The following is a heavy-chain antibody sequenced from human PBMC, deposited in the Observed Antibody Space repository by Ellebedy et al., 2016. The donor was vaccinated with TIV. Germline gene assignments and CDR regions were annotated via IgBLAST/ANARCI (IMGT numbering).Heavy chain of an antibody. D-gene: IGHD2-21*02. CDR2: ISGSGGST. Sequence: GESLKISCAASGFTFSSYAMSWVRQAPGKGLEWVSAISGSGGSTYYAYSVKGRFTISRDNAKNSLYLQMNSLRAEDTAVYYCARGGGCGGGDCSAFDYWGQGTLVTVSS. CDR1: GFTFSSYA. V-gene: IGHV3-23*01. CDR3: ARGGGCGGGDCSAFDY. J-gene: IGHJ4*02.